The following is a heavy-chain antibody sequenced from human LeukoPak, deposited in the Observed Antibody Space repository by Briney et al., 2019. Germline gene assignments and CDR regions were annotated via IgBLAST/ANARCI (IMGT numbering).Heavy chain of an antibody. CDR2: IHYSGYT. D-gene: IGHD5-18*01. Sequence: SETLSLTCAVSGGSISSSLYHWGWIRQPPGKGLEWIGYIHYSGYTYYNPSLKSRVTISLDTSKNQFSLKLTSVTAADTAMYYCARAGYSYGDYWFDPWGQGTLVTVSS. CDR3: ARAGYSYGDYWFDP. J-gene: IGHJ5*02. CDR1: GGSISSSLYH. V-gene: IGHV4-31*11.